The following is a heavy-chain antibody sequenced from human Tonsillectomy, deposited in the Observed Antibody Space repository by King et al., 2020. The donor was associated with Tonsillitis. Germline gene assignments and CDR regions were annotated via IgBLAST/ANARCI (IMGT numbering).Heavy chain of an antibody. J-gene: IGHJ4*02. D-gene: IGHD4-17*01. V-gene: IGHV4-39*07. Sequence: LQLQESGPGLVKPSETLSLTCTVSGGSISSGSYYWDWIRQPPGKGLEWIGSIYYSGSTYYNPSLKSRVTISVDTSKNQFSLKLSSVTAADTAVYFCARRDYGDPLFDYWGQGTLVTVSS. CDR2: IYYSGST. CDR1: GGSISSGSYY. CDR3: ARRDYGDPLFDY.